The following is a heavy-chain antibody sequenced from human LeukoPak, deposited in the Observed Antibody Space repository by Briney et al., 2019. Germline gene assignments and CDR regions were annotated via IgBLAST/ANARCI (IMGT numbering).Heavy chain of an antibody. V-gene: IGHV3-48*03. CDR3: ASRDYYYYMDV. CDR1: GFTFSSYA. CDR2: ISGSGSTI. J-gene: IGHJ6*03. Sequence: GGSLRLSCAASGFTFSSYAMSWVRQAPGKGLEWVSSISGSGSTIYYADSVKGRFTISRDNAKNSLYLQMNSLRAEDTAVYYCASRDYYYYMDVWGKGTTVTISS.